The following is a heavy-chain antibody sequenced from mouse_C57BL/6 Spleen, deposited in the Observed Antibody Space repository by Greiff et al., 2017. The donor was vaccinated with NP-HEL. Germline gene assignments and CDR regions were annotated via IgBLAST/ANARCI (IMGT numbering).Heavy chain of an antibody. CDR3: ARTSYSDY. Sequence: VQLQQSGAELVKPGASVKLSCKASGYTFTSYWMQWVKQRPGQGLEWIGEIDPSDSYTNYNQKFKGKATLTVDTSSSTAYMQLSSLTSEDSAVYYCARTSYSDYWGQGTTLTVSS. CDR1: GYTFTSYW. D-gene: IGHD2-12*01. V-gene: IGHV1-50*01. CDR2: IDPSDSYT. J-gene: IGHJ2*01.